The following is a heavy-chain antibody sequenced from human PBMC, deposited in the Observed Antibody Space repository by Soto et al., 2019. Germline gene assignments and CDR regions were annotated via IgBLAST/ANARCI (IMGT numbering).Heavy chain of an antibody. CDR2: IYPDDSDT. CDR1: GYSFTSYW. J-gene: IGHJ6*02. Sequence: PGESLKISCKGSGYSFTSYWIGWVRQMPGKGLEWMGIIYPDDSDTRYSPSFQGQVTISADKSISTAYLQWSSLKASDTAMYYCARVVVMGELYYYYGMDVWGQGTTVTVSS. CDR3: ARVVVMGELYYYYGMDV. D-gene: IGHD3-22*01. V-gene: IGHV5-51*01.